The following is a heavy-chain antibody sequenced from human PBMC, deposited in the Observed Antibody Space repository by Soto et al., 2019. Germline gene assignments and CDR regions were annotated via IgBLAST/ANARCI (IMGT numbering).Heavy chain of an antibody. V-gene: IGHV1-18*01. CDR1: GYTFTTYG. Sequence: QVQLVQSGAEVKKPGASVKVSCKASGYTFTTYGISWVRQAPGQGLEWMGWINAYNGYTNYAQKIQDRLTLTTDTATGTAYMERRSLRSDDTALYYCASLHCGGDGCYGCFDPWGQGTLVPVSS. CDR3: ASLHCGGDGCYGCFDP. D-gene: IGHD2-21*01. J-gene: IGHJ5*02. CDR2: INAYNGYT.